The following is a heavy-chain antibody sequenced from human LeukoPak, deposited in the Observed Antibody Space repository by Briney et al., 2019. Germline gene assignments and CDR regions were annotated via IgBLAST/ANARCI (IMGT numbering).Heavy chain of an antibody. CDR3: ARDDAIYYFDY. J-gene: IGHJ4*02. Sequence: GGSLRLSCAASGFTFSSYSMNWVRQAPGKGLEWVSYISSSSSTIYYADSVKGRFTISRDNAKNSLYLQMNSLRAEDTAVYYCARDDAIYYFDYWGQGTLVAVSS. V-gene: IGHV3-48*04. CDR2: ISSSSSTI. CDR1: GFTFSSYS.